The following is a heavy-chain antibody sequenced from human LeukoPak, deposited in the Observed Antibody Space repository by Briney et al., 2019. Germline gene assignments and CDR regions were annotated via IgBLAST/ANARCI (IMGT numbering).Heavy chain of an antibody. CDR1: GGSISSGRYY. CDR3: ATIAVAGHFDY. CDR2: IFTSGST. D-gene: IGHD6-19*01. Sequence: SQTLSLTCNVSGGSISSGRYYWSWIRLPAGKGLEWIGRIFTSGSTNYNPSLKSRVTISLDTSKNQFSLKLSSVTAADTAVYYCATIAVAGHFDYWGQGTLVTVSS. J-gene: IGHJ4*02. V-gene: IGHV4-61*02.